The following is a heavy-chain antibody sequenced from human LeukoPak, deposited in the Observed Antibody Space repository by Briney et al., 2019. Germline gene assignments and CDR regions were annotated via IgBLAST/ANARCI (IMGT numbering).Heavy chain of an antibody. J-gene: IGHJ4*02. CDR2: INPRGGST. D-gene: IGHD3-22*01. V-gene: IGHV1-46*01. CDR3: ARDPPPDSSGYLFDY. Sequence: ASVKVSCKASGYTFSNYYIHWVRQAPGQGLEWMGIINPRGGSTSYAQKFQGRVTMTRDTSTSTVYMELSSLRSEDTAVYYCARDPPPDSSGYLFDYWGQGTLVTVSS. CDR1: GYTFSNYY.